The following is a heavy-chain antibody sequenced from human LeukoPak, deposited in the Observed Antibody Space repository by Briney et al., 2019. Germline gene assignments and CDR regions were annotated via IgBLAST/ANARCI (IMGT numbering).Heavy chain of an antibody. V-gene: IGHV3-23*01. Sequence: GGSLRLSCAASGFTFSTYAMSWVRQAPGKGLKWVSSITSSGANTYHAVSVKGRFTISRDNSKNTLHLQMNSLRAEDTAVYYCARDQNRGSDVWGKGTTVTVSS. J-gene: IGHJ6*04. CDR1: GFTFSTYA. D-gene: IGHD3-10*01. CDR2: ITSSGANT. CDR3: ARDQNRGSDV.